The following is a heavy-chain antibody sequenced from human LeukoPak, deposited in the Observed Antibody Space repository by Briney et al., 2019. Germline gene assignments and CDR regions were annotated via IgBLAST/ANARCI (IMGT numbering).Heavy chain of an antibody. Sequence: SETLSLTCTVSGGSISSYYWSWIRQPTGKGLEWIGRIYTSGSTNYNPSLKCRVTMSVDTSKNQFSLKLSSVTAADTAVYYCATSGANNWFDPWGQGTLVTVSS. J-gene: IGHJ5*02. CDR3: ATSGANNWFDP. D-gene: IGHD3-10*01. CDR2: IYTSGST. CDR1: GGSISSYY. V-gene: IGHV4-4*07.